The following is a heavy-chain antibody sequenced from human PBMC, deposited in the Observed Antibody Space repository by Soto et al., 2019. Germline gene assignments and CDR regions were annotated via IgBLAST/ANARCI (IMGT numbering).Heavy chain of an antibody. CDR1: GCNFQEYG. V-gene: IGHV3-33*01. Sequence: RALSLPGAEGGCNFQEYGMHWVRPAPSKGLGGVEVIWYDESNKYYADSVKGRFTISRDNSKNTLYLQMNSLRAEDTAVYYCARDPGQTAYMTPVTQGGWFDPWGQGTLVTFSS. CDR3: ARDPGQTAYMTPVTQGGWFDP. CDR2: IWYDESNK. J-gene: IGHJ5*02. D-gene: IGHD4-17*01.